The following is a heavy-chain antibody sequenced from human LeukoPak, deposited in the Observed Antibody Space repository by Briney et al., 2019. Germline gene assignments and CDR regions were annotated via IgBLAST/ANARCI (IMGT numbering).Heavy chain of an antibody. CDR1: GGSFSGYY. Sequence: PSETLSLTCAVYGGSFSGYYRSWIRQPPGKGLEWIGEINHSGSTNYNPSLKSRVTISVDTSKNQFSLKLSSVTAADTAVYYCASRMRAWGQGTLVTVSS. V-gene: IGHV4-34*01. CDR3: ASRMRA. CDR2: INHSGST. D-gene: IGHD2/OR15-2a*01. J-gene: IGHJ5*02.